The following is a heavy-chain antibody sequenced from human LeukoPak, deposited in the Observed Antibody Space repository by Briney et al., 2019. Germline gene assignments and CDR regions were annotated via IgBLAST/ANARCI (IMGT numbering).Heavy chain of an antibody. CDR3: ARDYYGSGSYPDY. J-gene: IGHJ4*02. D-gene: IGHD3-10*01. CDR1: GYTFTGYY. CDR2: INPNSGDT. Sequence: ASVKVSCKASGYTFTGYYIYWVRQAPGQGLEWMGWINPNSGDTDYAQKFQGRVTMTRDTSITTVYMELSRLKSDDTAVYYCARDYYGSGSYPDYWGQGTLVTVSS. V-gene: IGHV1-2*02.